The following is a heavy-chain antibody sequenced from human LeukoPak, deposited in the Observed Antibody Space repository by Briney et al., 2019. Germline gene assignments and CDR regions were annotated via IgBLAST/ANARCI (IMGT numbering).Heavy chain of an antibody. CDR1: GGTFSSYA. CDR3: ARARYREIVAASDY. V-gene: IGHV1-69*04. J-gene: IGHJ4*02. Sequence: GASVKVSCKASGGTFSSYAISWVRQAPGQGLEWMGRIIPIFGIANYAQKFQGRVTITADKSTSTAYMELSSLRSEDTAVYYCARARYREIVAASDYWGQGTLVTVSS. CDR2: IIPIFGIA. D-gene: IGHD6-13*01.